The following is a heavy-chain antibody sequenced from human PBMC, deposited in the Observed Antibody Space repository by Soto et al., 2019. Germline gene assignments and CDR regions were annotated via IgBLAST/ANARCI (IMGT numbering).Heavy chain of an antibody. V-gene: IGHV4-39*01. CDR3: ARLNIVVVVAAKVDAFDI. CDR1: GGSISSSSYY. Sequence: PSETLSLTCTVSGGSISSSSYYWGWIRQPPGKGLEWIGSIYYSGSTYYNPSLKSRVTISVDTSKNQFSLKLSSVTAADTAVYYCARLNIVVVVAAKVDAFDIWGQRTMVTVSS. J-gene: IGHJ3*02. D-gene: IGHD2-15*01. CDR2: IYYSGST.